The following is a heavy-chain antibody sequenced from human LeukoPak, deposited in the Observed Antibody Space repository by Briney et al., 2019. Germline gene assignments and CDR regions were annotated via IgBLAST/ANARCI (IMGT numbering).Heavy chain of an antibody. CDR1: GNYW. CDR3: ARDRPRYFEY. CDR2: INSDGSWT. Sequence: QSGGSLRLSCAASGNYWMHWVRQVPGKGLVWVSHINSDGSWTSYADSVKGRFTVSRDNAKNSLYLQMNSLRAEDTAVYYCARDRPRYFEYWGQGTQVTVSS. J-gene: IGHJ4*02. V-gene: IGHV3-74*01.